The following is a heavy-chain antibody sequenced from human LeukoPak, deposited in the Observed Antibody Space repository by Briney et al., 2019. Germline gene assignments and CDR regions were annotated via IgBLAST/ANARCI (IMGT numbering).Heavy chain of an antibody. V-gene: IGHV1-18*01. Sequence: ASVKVPCKASGYTFFSQGISWVRQAPGQGLEWMGWISPHNGNTNYAEKVQDRVSLTTDTSTSTAYMELRSLRSDDTAVYYCARVRGSRQQGTFDYWGQGTLVTVSS. D-gene: IGHD6-13*01. CDR1: GYTFFSQG. CDR2: ISPHNGNT. CDR3: ARVRGSRQQGTFDY. J-gene: IGHJ4*02.